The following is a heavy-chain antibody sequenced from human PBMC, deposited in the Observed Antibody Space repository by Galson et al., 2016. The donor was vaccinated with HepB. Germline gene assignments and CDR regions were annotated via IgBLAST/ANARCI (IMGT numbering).Heavy chain of an antibody. V-gene: IGHV4-59*01. J-gene: IGHJ4*02. CDR3: ARVGYDTTGYYGHNFEF. Sequence: KGLEWIGYIFDTGTTNYNPSLASRATLSIDTSDNEFFLKLRSVTAADTAIYYCARVGYDTTGYYGHNFEFWGQGTLVTVSS. CDR2: IFDTGTT. D-gene: IGHD3-22*01.